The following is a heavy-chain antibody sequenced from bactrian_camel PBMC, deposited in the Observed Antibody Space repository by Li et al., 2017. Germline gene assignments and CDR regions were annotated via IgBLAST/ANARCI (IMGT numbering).Heavy chain of an antibody. J-gene: IGHJ6*01. V-gene: IGHV3S6*01. CDR1: GFTFSSYW. Sequence: HVQLVESGGGLVQPGGSLRLSCAASGFTFSSYWMYWVRQAPGKGLEWVSGIESDGRNTYYADSVKARFTISRDNAKSTLHLQMNSLKSEDTALYYCATGIWTIFPWGQGTQVTVS. D-gene: IGHD2*01. CDR3: ATGIWTIFP. CDR2: IESDGRNT.